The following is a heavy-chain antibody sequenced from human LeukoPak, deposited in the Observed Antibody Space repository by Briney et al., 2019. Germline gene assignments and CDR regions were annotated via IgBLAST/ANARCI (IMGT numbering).Heavy chain of an antibody. D-gene: IGHD3-10*01. J-gene: IGHJ4*02. Sequence: GGSLRLSCAASGFTFRDAWMGWVRQAPGKGLEWVGRIKSKTDGGTTDYAAPVKGRFTISRDDSKNTLYLQMNSLKTEDTAVYYCSTDRSKFLWFGGSGKDYWGQGTLVTVSS. CDR3: STDRSKFLWFGGSGKDY. V-gene: IGHV3-15*01. CDR1: GFTFRDAW. CDR2: IKSKTDGGTT.